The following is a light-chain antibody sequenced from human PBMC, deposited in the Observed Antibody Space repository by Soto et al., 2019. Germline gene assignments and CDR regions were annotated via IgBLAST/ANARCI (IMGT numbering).Light chain of an antibody. CDR2: EVR. J-gene: IGLJ2*01. V-gene: IGLV2-14*03. CDR1: SSDIGAYDY. Sequence: QSVLTQPASVSGSPGQSITISCTVTSSDIGAYDYVSWFQQYSGKAPTLIIEEVRFRPSGVSSRFSGSKSGNTASPTISGLQTEDEADYYCGSYASATLIFGGGTKLTVL. CDR3: GSYASATLI.